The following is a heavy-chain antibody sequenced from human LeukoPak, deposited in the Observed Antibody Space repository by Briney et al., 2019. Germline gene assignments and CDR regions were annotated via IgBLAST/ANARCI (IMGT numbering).Heavy chain of an antibody. CDR3: ARAYEDVVLVPAVKGWFDP. Sequence: ASVKVSCKASAYTFTAYHIHWVRQAPGQGLEWMGGIIPIVGTPNYAQQFQGRVSITADESTSTAYMELSSLRSEDTAVYYCARAYEDVVLVPAVKGWFDPWGQGTLVTVSS. CDR2: IIPIVGTP. J-gene: IGHJ5*02. V-gene: IGHV1-69*13. CDR1: AYTFTAYH. D-gene: IGHD2-2*01.